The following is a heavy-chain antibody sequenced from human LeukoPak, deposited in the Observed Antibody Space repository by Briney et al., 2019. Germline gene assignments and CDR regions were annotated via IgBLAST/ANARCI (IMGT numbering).Heavy chain of an antibody. J-gene: IGHJ6*03. Sequence: ASVKVSCKASGGTLSSYAISWERQAPGQGLEWMGGIIPIFGTANYAQKFQGRVTITTDESTSTAYMELSSLRSEDTAVYYCARAKRVVGATSYYYYYMDVWGKGTTVTVSS. V-gene: IGHV1-69*05. CDR2: IIPIFGTA. CDR3: ARAKRVVGATSYYYYYMDV. D-gene: IGHD1-26*01. CDR1: GGTLSSYA.